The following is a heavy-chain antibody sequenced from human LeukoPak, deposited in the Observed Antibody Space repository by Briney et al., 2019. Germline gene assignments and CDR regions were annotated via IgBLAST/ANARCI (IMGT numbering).Heavy chain of an antibody. D-gene: IGHD1-26*01. J-gene: IGHJ4*02. CDR3: ARAGGIVGATFDY. CDR2: IYYSGST. V-gene: IGHV4-59*01. CDR1: GRFLSSYS. Sequence: SQTLSLTCTVSGRFLSSYSWSWVRQPPGKGLEWIGYIYYSGSTNFNPSLKSRVTISVDTSKNQFSLKLSSVTAADTAVYYCARAGGIVGATFDYWGQGTLVTVSS.